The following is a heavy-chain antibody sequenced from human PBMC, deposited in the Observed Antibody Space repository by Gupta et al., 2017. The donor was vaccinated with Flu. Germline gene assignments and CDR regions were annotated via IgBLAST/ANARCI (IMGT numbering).Heavy chain of an antibody. CDR3: ARERTEGFFGIDY. V-gene: IGHV1-2*02. CDR2: INHNSGGT. Sequence: QLQLVQSGAAVKKPGASVKVSCKASGYTFTGYYMHWVRQAPGQGLEGMGWINHNSGGTNDAQKVQGRVTMTRETARRTAYMEMRRLRSEDTAVYYCARERTEGFFGIDYGGQGTLVTVFS. J-gene: IGHJ4*02. D-gene: IGHD1-1*01. CDR1: GYTFTGYY.